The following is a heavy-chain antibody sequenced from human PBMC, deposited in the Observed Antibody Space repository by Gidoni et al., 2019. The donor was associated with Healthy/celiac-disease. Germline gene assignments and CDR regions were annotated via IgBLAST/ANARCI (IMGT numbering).Heavy chain of an antibody. D-gene: IGHD5-12*01. V-gene: IGHV4-39*01. CDR1: GGSISSSSYY. J-gene: IGHJ4*02. CDR2: IYYSGST. Sequence: QLQLQESGPGLVKPSETLSLPCTVSGGSISSSSYYWGWIRQPPGKGLEWIGSIYYSGSTYYNPSLKSRVTISVDTSKNQFSLKLSSVTAADTAVYYCARARGYSGYDLLGYFDYWGQGTLVTVSS. CDR3: ARARGYSGYDLLGYFDY.